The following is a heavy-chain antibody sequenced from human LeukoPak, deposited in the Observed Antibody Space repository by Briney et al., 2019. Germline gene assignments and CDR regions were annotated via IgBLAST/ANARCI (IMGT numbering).Heavy chain of an antibody. CDR3: ARGGSYVWGSYRLKSWFDP. CDR1: GYSITSGYY. J-gene: IGHJ5*02. D-gene: IGHD3-16*02. V-gene: IGHV4-38-2*02. CDR2: IYHSGST. Sequence: SETLSLTCTVSGYSITSGYYWGWIRQPPGKGLEWIGSIYHSGSTYYYPSLRSRVTISVDTSKNQFSLKLSSVTAADTAVYYCARGGSYVWGSYRLKSWFDPWGQGTLVTVSS.